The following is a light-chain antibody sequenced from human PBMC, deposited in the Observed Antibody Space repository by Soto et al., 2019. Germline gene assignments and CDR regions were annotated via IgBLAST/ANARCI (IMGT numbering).Light chain of an antibody. J-gene: IGLJ2*01. CDR3: QTYDSSLSGYVV. V-gene: IGLV1-40*01. CDR2: GNT. CDR1: SSNIGAGYD. Sequence: QSVLTQPPSVSGAPGQRVTISCTGSSSNIGAGYDVPWYQQLPGTAPKLLIYGNTNRPSGVPDRFSGSKSGTSASLAITGRQAEEEADYYCQTYDSSLSGYVVFGGGTKLTVL.